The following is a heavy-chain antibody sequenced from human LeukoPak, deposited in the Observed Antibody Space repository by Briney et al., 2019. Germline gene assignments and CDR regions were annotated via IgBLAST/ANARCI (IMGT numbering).Heavy chain of an antibody. D-gene: IGHD2-2*01. J-gene: IGHJ6*03. CDR1: GFTFSSYG. Sequence: PGGSLRLSCAASGFTFSSYGMHWVRQAPGKGLEWVAFIRYDGSNKYYADSVKGRFTISRDNSKNTLYLQMNSLRAEDTAVYYCARDRMSRRPARDMGVWGKGTTVTVSS. CDR3: ARDRMSRRPARDMGV. CDR2: IRYDGSNK. V-gene: IGHV3-30*02.